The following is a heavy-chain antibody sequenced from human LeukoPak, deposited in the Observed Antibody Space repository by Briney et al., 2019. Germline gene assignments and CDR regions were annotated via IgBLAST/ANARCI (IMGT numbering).Heavy chain of an antibody. D-gene: IGHD6-19*01. CDR3: ARGVRYSSGWDDY. Sequence: WASVKVSCKASGYTFTSYYMHWVRQAPGQGLEWMGWINPNSGGTNYAQKFQGRVTMTRDTSISTAYMELSRLRSDDTAVYYCARGVRYSSGWDDYWGQGTLVTVSS. CDR1: GYTFTSYY. CDR2: INPNSGGT. J-gene: IGHJ4*02. V-gene: IGHV1-2*02.